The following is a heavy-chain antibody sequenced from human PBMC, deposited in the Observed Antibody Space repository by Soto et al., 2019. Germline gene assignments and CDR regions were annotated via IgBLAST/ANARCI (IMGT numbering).Heavy chain of an antibody. Sequence: QVQLVQSGAEVKKPGASVKISCKPSGYIFTSHSIHWVRQAPGQGLEWLGIINPGGGSTTYAQKFRGRVIMTRDTATRTVYMELSSVRSEDTAVYYCARDLRGDGDAYFYYGMDVWGQGTTVTVSS. CDR2: INPGGGST. D-gene: IGHD4-17*01. J-gene: IGHJ6*02. CDR3: ARDLRGDGDAYFYYGMDV. V-gene: IGHV1-46*01. CDR1: GYIFTSHS.